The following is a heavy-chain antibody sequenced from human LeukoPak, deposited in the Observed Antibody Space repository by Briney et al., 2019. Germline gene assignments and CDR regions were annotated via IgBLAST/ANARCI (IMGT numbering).Heavy chain of an antibody. Sequence: GGSLRLSCTASGFTVSGTHMSWVRQAPGKGLEWVSAIYTGGTTYYADSVAGRFTISRDNSKNNLYLLMDSLRTEGTAVYYCARDQATSGGGLDSWGQGTLVTVSS. V-gene: IGHV3-53*01. CDR1: GFTVSGTH. CDR3: ARDQATSGGGLDS. J-gene: IGHJ4*02. CDR2: IYTGGTT. D-gene: IGHD3-16*01.